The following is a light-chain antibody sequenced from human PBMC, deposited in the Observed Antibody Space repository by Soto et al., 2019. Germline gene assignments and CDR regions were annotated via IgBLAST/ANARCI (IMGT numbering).Light chain of an antibody. CDR3: QQYYCSPFT. J-gene: IGKJ3*01. Sequence: DIVMTQSPDSLAVSLGERATINCKSSQSVLYSSNNKNYLAWYQQKPGQPPKLLISWASTRESGVPDRFSGSGSGTYFTLTISSQHAEDVAVYSCQQYYCSPFTFCPGIKVDIK. CDR1: QSVLYSSNNKNY. V-gene: IGKV4-1*01. CDR2: WAS.